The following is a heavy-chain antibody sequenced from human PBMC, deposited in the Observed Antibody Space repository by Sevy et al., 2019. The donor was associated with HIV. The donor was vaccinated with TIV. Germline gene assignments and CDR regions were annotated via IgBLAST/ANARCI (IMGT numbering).Heavy chain of an antibody. J-gene: IGHJ6*02. V-gene: IGHV3-48*01. D-gene: IGHD3-9*01. CDR3: AIDRLGYYYYGMDV. CDR1: GFTFSSYS. Sequence: GGSLRLSCAASGFTFSSYSMNWVRHAPGKGLEWVSYISSSSSTIYYADSVKGRFTISRDNAKNSLYLQMNSLRAEDTAVYYCAIDRLGYYYYGMDVWGQGTTVTVSS. CDR2: ISSSSSTI.